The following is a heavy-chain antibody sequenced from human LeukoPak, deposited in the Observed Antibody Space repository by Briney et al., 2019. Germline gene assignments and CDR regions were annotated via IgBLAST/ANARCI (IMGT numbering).Heavy chain of an antibody. J-gene: IGHJ4*02. Sequence: PSETLSLTCAVYGGSFSGYYWNWIRQPPGKGLEWIGEINHSGSTNYNPSLKSRVTISVDTSKNQFSLKLSSVTAADTAVYYCARAVQGIAVQSLDYWGQGILVTVSS. V-gene: IGHV4-34*01. D-gene: IGHD6-19*01. CDR2: INHSGST. CDR3: ARAVQGIAVQSLDY. CDR1: GGSFSGYY.